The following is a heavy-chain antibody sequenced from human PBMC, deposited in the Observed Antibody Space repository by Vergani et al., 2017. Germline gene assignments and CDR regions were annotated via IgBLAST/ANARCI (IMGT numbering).Heavy chain of an antibody. D-gene: IGHD6-25*01. Sequence: QVQLRQWGAGLLKPSETLSLTCTLYGGSLSGYYWSWIRQPPGKGLEWIGEINNRGSTNYNPSLKSRVTISIDTSKNQFSLRLSSVTAADTTIYYCARDIAAGAVFDYWGQGSPVTVSS. CDR3: ARDIAAGAVFDY. J-gene: IGHJ4*02. V-gene: IGHV4-34*01. CDR2: INNRGST. CDR1: GGSLSGYY.